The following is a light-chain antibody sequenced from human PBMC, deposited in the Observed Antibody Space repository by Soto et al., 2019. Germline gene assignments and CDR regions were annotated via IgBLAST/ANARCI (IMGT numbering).Light chain of an antibody. CDR1: QGISSA. J-gene: IGKJ4*01. Sequence: AIPLTQSPSSLSASVGDRVTITCRASQGISSALAWYQQKPGKAPKLLIYDASSLESGVPSMFSGSGSGTDFTLTISSLQPEDFATYYCQQFNSYPTFGGGTKVEIK. CDR2: DAS. V-gene: IGKV1-13*02. CDR3: QQFNSYPT.